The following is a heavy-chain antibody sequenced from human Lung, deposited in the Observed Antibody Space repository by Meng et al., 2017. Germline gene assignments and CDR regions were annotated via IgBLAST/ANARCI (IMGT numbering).Heavy chain of an antibody. V-gene: IGHV4-34*01. CDR3: ARGPTTMAHDFDY. CDR1: DGSFSEYH. Sequence: QVPLQAVRCGLLKPSGTLLLTLVDADGSFSEYHWSWIRQPPGKWLEWIGEINHSGSTNYNPSLESRATISVDTSQNNLSLKLSSVTAADSAVYYCARGPTTMAHDFDYWGQGTLVTVSS. CDR2: INHSGST. D-gene: IGHD4-11*01. J-gene: IGHJ4*02.